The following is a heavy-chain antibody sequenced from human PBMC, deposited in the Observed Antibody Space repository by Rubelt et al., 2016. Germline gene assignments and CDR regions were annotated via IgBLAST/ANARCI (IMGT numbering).Heavy chain of an antibody. J-gene: IGHJ4*02. CDR3: AKDMGGGSGDY. CDR2: ISGDGGRT. V-gene: IGHV3-43*02. CDR1: GFTFDDYA. D-gene: IGHD6-19*01. Sequence: EVQLVESGGGVVQPGGSLRLSCAASGFTFDDYAMHWVRQAPGTGLEWVSLISGDGGRTYYADSGKGRFTISRDNSKSSLYLQRNSLRTEDTALYYCAKDMGGGSGDYWGQGTLVTVSS.